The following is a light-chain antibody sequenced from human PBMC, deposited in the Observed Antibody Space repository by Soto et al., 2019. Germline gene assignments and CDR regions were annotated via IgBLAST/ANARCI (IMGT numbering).Light chain of an antibody. CDR3: QQSTNWPRT. CDR1: QSVDIN. V-gene: IGKV3-15*01. CDR2: GAS. Sequence: ITKTPSTLSASVGDRVTLSCRASQSVDINLAWYQQRAGQAPRLLVYGASTKATDMPGRFSGRGSGTEFTLTINILQSEDLAVYYSQQSTNWPRTFGQGTKVDIK. J-gene: IGKJ1*01.